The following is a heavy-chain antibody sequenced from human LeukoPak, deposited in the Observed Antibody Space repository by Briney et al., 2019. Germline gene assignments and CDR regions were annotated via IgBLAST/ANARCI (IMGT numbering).Heavy chain of an antibody. CDR2: INHSGST. D-gene: IGHD3-22*01. J-gene: IGHJ4*02. V-gene: IGHV4-34*01. CDR1: GGSFSGYY. Sequence: SETLSLTCAVYGGSFSGYYWSWIRQPPGKGLEWIGEINHSGSTNYNPSLKSRVTISVDTSKNQFSLKLSSVTAADTAVYYCARDPSQTYYYDSSGYYGSSGDYWGQGTLVTVSS. CDR3: ARDPSQTYYYDSSGYYGSSGDY.